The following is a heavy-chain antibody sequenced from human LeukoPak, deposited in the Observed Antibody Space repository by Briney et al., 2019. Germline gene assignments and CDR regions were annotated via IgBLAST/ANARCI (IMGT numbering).Heavy chain of an antibody. CDR3: ARGRLRPRNGYWDY. Sequence: SETLSLTCAVYGGSFSGYYWSWIRQPPGKGLEWIGEINHSGSTNYNPSLKSRVTISVDTSKNQFSLRLSSVTAADTAVYYCARGRLRPRNGYWDYWGQGTLVTVSS. J-gene: IGHJ4*02. D-gene: IGHD3-22*01. V-gene: IGHV4-34*01. CDR2: INHSGST. CDR1: GGSFSGYY.